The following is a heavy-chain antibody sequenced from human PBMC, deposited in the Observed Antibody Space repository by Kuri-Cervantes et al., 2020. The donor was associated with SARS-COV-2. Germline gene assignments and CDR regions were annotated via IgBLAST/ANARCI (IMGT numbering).Heavy chain of an antibody. J-gene: IGHJ6*02. CDR1: GCPINSGGYY. Sequence: LRLSCTVPGCPINSGGYYWSWIRQHPGKGLEWIGYIYYSGSTYYNPSLKSRVTISVDTSKNQFSLKLSSVTAADTAVYYCAREPYYGSARDYYGMDVWGQGTTVTVSS. CDR2: IYYSGST. V-gene: IGHV4-31*02. CDR3: AREPYYGSARDYYGMDV. D-gene: IGHD3-10*01.